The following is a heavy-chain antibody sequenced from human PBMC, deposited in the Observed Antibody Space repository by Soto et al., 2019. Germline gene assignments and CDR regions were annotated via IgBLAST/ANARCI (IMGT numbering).Heavy chain of an antibody. Sequence: HLVQSGAEVKTPGASVKVSCKASGYSFTTYGFTWLRQAPGQGLEWLGWINAHNGYTNYAQNLQGRVTLTTDTSTSTAYMELRSLRPDHTAVYYCARALDIGVAGAFAYWGQGTLVIVSS. CDR1: GYSFTTYG. CDR3: ARALDIGVAGAFAY. D-gene: IGHD6-19*01. V-gene: IGHV1-18*01. J-gene: IGHJ4*02. CDR2: INAHNGYT.